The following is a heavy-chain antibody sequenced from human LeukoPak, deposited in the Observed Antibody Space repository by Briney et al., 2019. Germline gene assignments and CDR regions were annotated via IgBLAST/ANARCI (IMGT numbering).Heavy chain of an antibody. CDR1: GFIFNNYW. J-gene: IGHJ4*02. D-gene: IGHD3-10*01. CDR3: AKANDPQLWFGLY. CDR2: INGDGSTT. Sequence: GGSLRLSCAASGFIFNNYWMHWVRQAPGKGLMWVSRINGDGSTTAYADSVQGRFTISRDNSKNTLYLQMNSLRAEDTAVYYCAKANDPQLWFGLYWGQGTLVTVSS. V-gene: IGHV3-74*01.